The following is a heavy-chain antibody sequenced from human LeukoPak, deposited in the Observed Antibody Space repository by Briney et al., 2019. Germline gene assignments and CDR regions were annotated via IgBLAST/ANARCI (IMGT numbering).Heavy chain of an antibody. J-gene: IGHJ6*03. CDR1: GCTFTGYY. V-gene: IGHV1-2*02. Sequence: ASVKVSCKASGCTFTGYYMHWVRQAPGQGLEWMGWINPNSGGTNYAQKFQGRVTMTRDTSISTAYMELSRLRSDDTAVYYCARGRGSSLYYYMDVWGKGTTVTVSS. CDR3: ARGRGSSLYYYMDV. D-gene: IGHD6-6*01. CDR2: INPNSGGT.